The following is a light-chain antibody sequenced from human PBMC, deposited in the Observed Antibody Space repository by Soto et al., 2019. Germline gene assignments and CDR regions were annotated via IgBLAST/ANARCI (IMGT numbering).Light chain of an antibody. J-gene: IGLJ3*02. Sequence: QSALTQPPSASGTPEQRVTISCSGSSSNIGSNTVNWYQQLPGTAPKLLIYSNNQRPSGVPDRFSGSKSGTSASLAISGLQSEDEADYYCAAWDDSLNAWVFGGGTKVTVL. V-gene: IGLV1-44*01. CDR1: SSNIGSNT. CDR2: SNN. CDR3: AAWDDSLNAWV.